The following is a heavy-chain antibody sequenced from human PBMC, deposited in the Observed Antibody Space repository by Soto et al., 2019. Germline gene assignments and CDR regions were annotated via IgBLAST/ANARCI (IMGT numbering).Heavy chain of an antibody. CDR2: ILYSGTT. CDR3: ARHVVAHGWGAFLFWLDP. V-gene: IGHV4-39*01. CDR1: GGSISSSTYY. J-gene: IGHJ5*02. Sequence: PAETLSLSCAVSGGSISSSTYYWSWIRHPPGKGLEWIGSILYSGTTYFNPSLKSRATLSVDTSKDQFSLNLSSVTAEDSTVYFCARHVVAHGWGAFLFWLDPWGQGTLGTVSS. D-gene: IGHD1-26*01.